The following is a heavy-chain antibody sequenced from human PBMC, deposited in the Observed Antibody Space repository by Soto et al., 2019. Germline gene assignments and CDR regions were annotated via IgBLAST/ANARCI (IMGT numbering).Heavy chain of an antibody. CDR1: GYTFTSYY. J-gene: IGHJ6*02. CDR2: INPSGGST. CDR3: ARDVQGFGELFPGDYYYYGMDV. Sequence: ASVEVSCKASGYTFTSYYMHWVRQAPGQGLEWMGIINPSGGSTSYAQKFQGRVTMTRDTSTSTVYMELSSLRSEDTAVYYCARDVQGFGELFPGDYYYYGMDVWGQGTTVTVS. D-gene: IGHD3-10*01. V-gene: IGHV1-46*01.